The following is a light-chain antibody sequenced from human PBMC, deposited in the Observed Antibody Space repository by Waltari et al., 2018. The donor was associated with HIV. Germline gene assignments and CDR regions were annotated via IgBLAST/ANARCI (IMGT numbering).Light chain of an antibody. CDR3: QQYINSPPYT. V-gene: IGKV3-15*01. J-gene: IGKJ2*01. CDR1: QSLSGN. Sequence: EILMTQSPATLSVSPGERVTLSCRASQSLSGNLAWYQQKPGQAPRLLIYGSSSRATDFPARFSGSGSGTDYSLTISSLQSEDTAVYYCQQYINSPPYTFGQGTKLEIK. CDR2: GSS.